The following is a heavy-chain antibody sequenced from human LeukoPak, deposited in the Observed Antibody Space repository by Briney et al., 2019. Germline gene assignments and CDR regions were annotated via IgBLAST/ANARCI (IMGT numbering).Heavy chain of an antibody. CDR3: AREWPGYYYYYGMYV. CDR1: VFTFSSYA. Sequence: GGSLRLSCAASVFTFSSYALHWVCQAPGKGLERGAVISYDGSNKYYADSVKGRFTISRHKSKNTLYLQINRQRAKHTAVYDCAREWPGYYYYYGMYVWGQGTTVTVSS. D-gene: IGHD5-12*01. CDR2: ISYDGSNK. V-gene: IGHV3-30-3*01. J-gene: IGHJ6*02.